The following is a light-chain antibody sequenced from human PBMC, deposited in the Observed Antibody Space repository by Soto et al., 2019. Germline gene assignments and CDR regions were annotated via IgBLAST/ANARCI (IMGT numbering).Light chain of an antibody. Sequence: DIQMTQSPSTLSASVGDRVSITCRASQNIGSWLAWYQQKAGKAPNLLIYKASTLESGVPSRFSGSGSGTEFTLTISGLQPDDFATYYCQQYNTFNMWTFGQGTKVEIK. CDR3: QQYNTFNMWT. J-gene: IGKJ1*01. V-gene: IGKV1-5*03. CDR2: KAS. CDR1: QNIGSW.